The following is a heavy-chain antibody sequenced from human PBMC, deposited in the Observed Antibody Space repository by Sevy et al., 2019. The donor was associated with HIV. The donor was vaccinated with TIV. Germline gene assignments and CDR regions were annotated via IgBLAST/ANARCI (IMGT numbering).Heavy chain of an antibody. CDR1: GFTFGDYA. CDR3: TRGLGTVDTPEYYFDY. CDR2: IRRNSYEPYGGTT. D-gene: IGHD5-18*01. Sequence: GGSLRLSCTSSGFTFGDYAMSWFRQAPGKGLEWVAFIRRNSYEPYGGTTEYAESVKGRFTISRDDSKSIAYLEMNSLKTEDTAVYYCTRGLGTVDTPEYYFDYWGQGTLVTVSS. J-gene: IGHJ4*02. V-gene: IGHV3-49*03.